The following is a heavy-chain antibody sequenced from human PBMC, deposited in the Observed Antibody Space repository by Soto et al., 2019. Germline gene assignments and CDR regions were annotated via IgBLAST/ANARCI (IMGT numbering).Heavy chain of an antibody. V-gene: IGHV1-69*13. CDR2: IIPNFDTA. CDR3: ARAATDGYYYYGMDV. CDR1: GGTFSSYA. Sequence: SVKVSCKASGGTFSSYAISWVRQAGGQGLEWMRGIIPNFDTANYAQKYQGRVTITADESTNTAYMELSSLRSEDTAVYYCARAATDGYYYYGMDVWGQGTTVTVSS. J-gene: IGHJ6*02.